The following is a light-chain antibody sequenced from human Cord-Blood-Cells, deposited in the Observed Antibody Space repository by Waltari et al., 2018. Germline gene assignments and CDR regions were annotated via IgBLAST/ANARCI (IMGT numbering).Light chain of an antibody. CDR3: QQFNSYPRT. J-gene: IGKJ3*01. CDR1: HGISSA. CDR2: DAS. Sequence: AIQLTQSPSSLSASVGDRVTITCRASHGISSALAWYQQKPGKAPKLLIYDASSLESGVPSRFIGSGSGTDFTLTISSLQPEDFATYYCQQFNSYPRTFGPGTKVDIK. V-gene: IGKV1-13*02.